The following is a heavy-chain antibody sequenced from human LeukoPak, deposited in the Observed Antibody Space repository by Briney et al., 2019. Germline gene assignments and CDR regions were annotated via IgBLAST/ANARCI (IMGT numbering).Heavy chain of an antibody. CDR2: IYTSGST. D-gene: IGHD2-15*01. V-gene: IGHV4-61*02. CDR1: GDSISSGNYY. J-gene: IGHJ5*02. CDR3: ARVVAGNWFDP. Sequence: SQTLSLTCTVSGDSISSGNYYWSWIRQPAGKGLEWIGRIYTSGSTNYNPSLKSRVTMSVDTSKNQFSLKLSSVTAADTAVYYCARVVAGNWFDPWGQGTLVTVSS.